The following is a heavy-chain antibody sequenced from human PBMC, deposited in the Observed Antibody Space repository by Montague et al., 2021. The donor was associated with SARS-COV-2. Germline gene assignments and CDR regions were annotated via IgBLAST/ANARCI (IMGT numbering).Heavy chain of an antibody. J-gene: IGHJ6*02. CDR2: ISYDGSSK. V-gene: IGHV3-30*04. Sequence: SLRLSCAASGFTFNNYAMHWVRQAPGKGLEWVAVISYDGSSKYYADPVKGRFTISRDNSKNTLYLQMHSLRTEDTAVYYCARGGQLRLPGDYDYYNYGMDVWGQGTTVTVS. D-gene: IGHD4-17*01. CDR1: GFTFNNYA. CDR3: ARGGQLRLPGDYDYYNYGMDV.